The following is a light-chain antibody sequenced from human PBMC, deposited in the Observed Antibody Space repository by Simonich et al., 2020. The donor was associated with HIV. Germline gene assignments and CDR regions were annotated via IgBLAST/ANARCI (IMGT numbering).Light chain of an antibody. CDR3: SSYAGSNNLV. CDR1: SSDVGDYNY. V-gene: IGLV2-8*01. J-gene: IGLJ2*01. Sequence: QSALTQPRSVSGSPGQSVTISCTGTSSDVGDYNYVSWYQQHPGKAPKLMIYEVTKRPSGVPDRFSGSKSGNTASLTVSGLQAEDEADYYCSSYAGSNNLVFGGGTKLTVL. CDR2: EVT.